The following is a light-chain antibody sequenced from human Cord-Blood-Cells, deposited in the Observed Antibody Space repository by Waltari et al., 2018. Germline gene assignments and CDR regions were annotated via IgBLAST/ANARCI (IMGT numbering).Light chain of an antibody. CDR1: SSDVGVYNY. V-gene: IGLV2-11*01. Sequence: QSALPQPRSACRSPVQSVTLSCAGTSSDVGVYNYVTWYPQHPSKAPKLIIYDVSKRPSGVPDRFSGSKSGNTASLTISGLEAGDESDYYCCSYAGSYNYVFGTGTKVTVL. CDR3: CSYAGSYNYV. J-gene: IGLJ1*01. CDR2: DVS.